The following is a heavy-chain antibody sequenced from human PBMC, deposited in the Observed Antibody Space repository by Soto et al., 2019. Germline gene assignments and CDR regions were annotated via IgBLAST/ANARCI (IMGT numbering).Heavy chain of an antibody. CDR3: AKAKGGWYNDY. CDR1: GFTFSSYG. CDR2: ISGSGGTT. J-gene: IGHJ4*02. V-gene: IGHV3-23*01. Sequence: GGSLRLSCAASGFTFSSYGMSWVRQAPGKGLEWVSAISGSGGTTYYADSVKGRFTISRDNSKNTLYLQMNSLRAEDTALYHCAKAKGGWYNDYWGQGTLVTVSS. D-gene: IGHD6-19*01.